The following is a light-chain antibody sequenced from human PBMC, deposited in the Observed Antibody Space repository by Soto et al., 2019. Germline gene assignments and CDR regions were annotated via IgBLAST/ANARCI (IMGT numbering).Light chain of an antibody. CDR1: QSISSW. J-gene: IGKJ1*01. CDR3: QQWSIYPWT. Sequence: DIQMTQSPSTLSASVGDRVTITCRASQSISSWLAWYQQKPGKAPKLLIYKASSLQSGVPSRFSGSGSETEFTLTISSLQTDDFAAYYCQQWSIYPWTFGQGTKVEIK. V-gene: IGKV1-5*03. CDR2: KAS.